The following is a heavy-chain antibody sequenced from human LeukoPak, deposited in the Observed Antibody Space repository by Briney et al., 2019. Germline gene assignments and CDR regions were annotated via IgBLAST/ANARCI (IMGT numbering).Heavy chain of an antibody. CDR2: IKEDGTYR. Sequence: GGSLRLSCAASGFIFSKYWMHWVRQTPGEGLVWVSRIKEDGTYRSYAYSVKGRFTISRDNARNTVFLQMNSLRAEDTAVYYCARDFDMGITPGDDFDFWGQGTLVTVSS. V-gene: IGHV3-74*01. D-gene: IGHD3-9*01. CDR1: GFIFSKYW. J-gene: IGHJ4*02. CDR3: ARDFDMGITPGDDFDF.